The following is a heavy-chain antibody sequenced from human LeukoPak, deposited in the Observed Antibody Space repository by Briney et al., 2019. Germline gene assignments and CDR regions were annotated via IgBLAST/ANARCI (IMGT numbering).Heavy chain of an antibody. CDR1: GGSISSSSYY. CDR3: ARAPTTYYYDSSGPNWFDP. CDR2: IYYSGST. D-gene: IGHD3-22*01. J-gene: IGHJ5*02. Sequence: SETLSLTCTVSGGSISSSSYYWGWIRQPPGKGLEWIGSIYYSGSTYYNPSLKSRVTISVDTSKNQFSLKLSSVTAADTAVYYCARAPTTYYYDSSGPNWFDPWGQGTLVTVSS. V-gene: IGHV4-39*07.